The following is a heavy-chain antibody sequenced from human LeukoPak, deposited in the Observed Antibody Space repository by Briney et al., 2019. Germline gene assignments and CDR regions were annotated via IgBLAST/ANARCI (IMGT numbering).Heavy chain of an antibody. J-gene: IGHJ4*02. CDR1: GGSISSYY. CDR3: AKRGSNTWSDFDY. V-gene: IGHV4-59*08. CDR2: IYYSGST. Sequence: SETLSLTCTVSGGSISSYYWSWIRQPPGKGLEWIGYIYYSGSTNYNPSLKSRATISVDTSKNQFSLKLNSVTAADTAVYYCAKRGSNTWSDFDYWGQGTLVTVSS. D-gene: IGHD6-13*01.